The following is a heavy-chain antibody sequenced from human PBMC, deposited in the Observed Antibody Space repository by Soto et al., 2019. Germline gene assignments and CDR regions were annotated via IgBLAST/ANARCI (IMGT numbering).Heavy chain of an antibody. CDR2: ISCNSGNI. J-gene: IGHJ4*02. CDR1: GFTFDDYA. V-gene: IGHV3-9*01. Sequence: GGSLRLSCAASGFTFDDYAMYWVRQVLGKGLEWVSSISCNSGNIGYADSVKGRFTTSRDNAENSLYLQMNSLRPEDTALYYCVRSKGGYSYGTPFDYWGQGTLVTVSS. D-gene: IGHD5-18*01. CDR3: VRSKGGYSYGTPFDY.